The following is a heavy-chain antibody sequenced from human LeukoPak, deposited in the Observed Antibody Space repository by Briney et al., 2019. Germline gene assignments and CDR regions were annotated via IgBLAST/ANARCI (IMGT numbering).Heavy chain of an antibody. J-gene: IGHJ4*02. CDR2: IYYSGST. CDR1: GGSISSSSYY. Sequence: SETLSLTCTVSGGSISSSSYYWGWIRQPPGKGLEWIGSIYYSGSTYYNPSLKSRVTISVDTSKNQFSLKLSSVTAADTAVYYCARGTTMIQWGQGALVTVSS. CDR3: ARGTTMIQ. D-gene: IGHD3-22*01. V-gene: IGHV4-39*07.